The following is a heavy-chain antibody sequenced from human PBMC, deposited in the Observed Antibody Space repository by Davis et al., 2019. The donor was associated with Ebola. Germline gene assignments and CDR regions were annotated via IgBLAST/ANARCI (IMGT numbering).Heavy chain of an antibody. V-gene: IGHV3-7*01. CDR1: GFTFSSYW. CDR3: ARAGATYWKD. D-gene: IGHD1-1*01. Sequence: GESLKISCATSGFTFSSYWMTWVRQAPGRGPEWVANIKQDGSETYYGDSVKGRFTISRDNAKNSLYLQMNSLRAEDTAVYYCARAGATYWKDWGQGTLVTVSS. J-gene: IGHJ4*02. CDR2: IKQDGSET.